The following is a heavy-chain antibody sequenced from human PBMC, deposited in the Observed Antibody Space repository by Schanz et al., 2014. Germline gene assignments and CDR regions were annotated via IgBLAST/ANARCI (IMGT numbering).Heavy chain of an antibody. V-gene: IGHV1-18*01. Sequence: QVQLVQSGAEVKKPGASVKVSCKASGYTFTSYGISWVRQAPGQGLEWMEWISAYNGNTKYPQKLQGRVTMTTDTSTSTAYMELRSLRSDDTAVYYCARDAADFYGILTEEDYWGQGTLVTVSS. J-gene: IGHJ4*02. CDR1: GYTFTSYG. CDR2: ISAYNGNT. CDR3: ARDAADFYGILTEEDY. D-gene: IGHD3-9*01.